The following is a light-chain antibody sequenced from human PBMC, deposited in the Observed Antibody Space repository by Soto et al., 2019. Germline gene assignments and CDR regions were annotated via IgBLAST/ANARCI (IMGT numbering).Light chain of an antibody. CDR2: AAS. CDR1: QSISNY. J-gene: IGKJ5*01. V-gene: IGKV1-39*01. Sequence: EIQMTQSPSSLSASVGDRVTITCRASQSISNYLNWYQQKPGKAPKXLSYAASSLQSGVPSRFSGSGSGTDFTLTISSLQPEDFATYYCQQSYSTRITLGQGTLLEIK. CDR3: QQSYSTRIT.